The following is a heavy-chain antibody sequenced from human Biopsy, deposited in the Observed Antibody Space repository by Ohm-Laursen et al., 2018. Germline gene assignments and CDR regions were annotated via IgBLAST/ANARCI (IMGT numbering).Heavy chain of an antibody. Sequence: SDTLSLTWTVSGDSISSYYWGWIRQPPGKGLEWIGYVHYTGITDYNRSLQSRVTISVDTSKNHFSLRLSSLTAADTAVYYCARGSNDFGGLYFPRWGQGTLLTVSS. J-gene: IGHJ4*02. V-gene: IGHV4-59*07. D-gene: IGHD4-23*01. CDR1: GDSISSYY. CDR3: ARGSNDFGGLYFPR. CDR2: VHYTGIT.